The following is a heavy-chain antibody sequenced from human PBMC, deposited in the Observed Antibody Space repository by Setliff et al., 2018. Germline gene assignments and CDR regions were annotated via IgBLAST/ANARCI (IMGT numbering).Heavy chain of an antibody. Sequence: PSETLSLTCAVSGLSISGEYYWGWIRQPPGGGPEWIGIXXXXXXAYYSTXXKSRVNLSLDMSKTQFSLHLNSVTAADTAVYYCMRQVGGGLWYFDYWGQGILVTVSS. J-gene: IGHJ4*02. CDR2: XXXXXXA. D-gene: IGHD2-15*01. V-gene: IGHV4-38-2*01. CDR1: GLSISGEYY. CDR3: MRQVGGGLWYFDY.